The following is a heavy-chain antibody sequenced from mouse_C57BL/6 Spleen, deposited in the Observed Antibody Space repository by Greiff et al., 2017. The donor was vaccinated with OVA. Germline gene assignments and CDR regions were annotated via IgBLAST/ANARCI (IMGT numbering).Heavy chain of an antibody. CDR2: IYPGDGDT. J-gene: IGHJ4*01. CDR1: GYAFSSSW. D-gene: IGHD2-5*01. V-gene: IGHV1-82*01. CDR3: ASNSNYGAMDY. Sequence: VQLQQSGPELVKPGASVKISCKASGYAFSSSWMNWVKQRPGQGLEWIGRIYPGDGDTNYNGKFKGKATLTADKSSSTAYMQLSSLTSEDSAVSFCASNSNYGAMDYWGQGTSVTVSS.